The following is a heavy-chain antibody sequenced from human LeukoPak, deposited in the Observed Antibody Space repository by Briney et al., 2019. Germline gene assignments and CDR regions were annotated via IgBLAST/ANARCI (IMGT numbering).Heavy chain of an antibody. CDR2: ISAYNGNT. J-gene: IGHJ3*02. V-gene: IGHV1-18*03. CDR3: ARGLRHFDWLGLRDAFDI. Sequence: ASVKVSCKASGYTFTSYGISWVRQAPGQGLEWMGWISAYNGNTNYAQKLQGRVTMTTDTSASTAYMELSSLRSEDMAVYYCARGLRHFDWLGLRDAFDIWGQGTMVTVSS. D-gene: IGHD3-9*01. CDR1: GYTFTSYG.